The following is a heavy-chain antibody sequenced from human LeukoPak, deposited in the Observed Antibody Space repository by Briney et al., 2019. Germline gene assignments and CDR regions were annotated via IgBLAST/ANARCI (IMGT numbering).Heavy chain of an antibody. J-gene: IGHJ4*02. V-gene: IGHV4-4*02. CDR1: AGSISSSNW. CDR3: ARDSGSSGYYPYYFDY. Sequence: SGTLSLTCAVTAGSISSSNWWSWVRQTPGKGLEWIGAIYHSGSTNYNPSLKSRVTISVDKSKNQFSLKLSSVTAADTAVYYCARDSGSSGYYPYYFDYWGQGTLVTVSS. CDR2: IYHSGST. D-gene: IGHD3-22*01.